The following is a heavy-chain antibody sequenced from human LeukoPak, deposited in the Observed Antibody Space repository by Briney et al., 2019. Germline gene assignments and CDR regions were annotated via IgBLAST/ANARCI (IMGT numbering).Heavy chain of an antibody. D-gene: IGHD6-19*01. CDR2: ISSSGSTI. V-gene: IGHV3-48*01. J-gene: IGHJ4*02. Sequence: TGGSLRLSCAASGFTFSSHSMNWVRQAPGKGLEWVSYISSSGSTIYYAGSVKGRFSISRDNAKNSLHLQMNSLRAEDTAVYYCARGTVAGKAPYWGQGTLVTVSS. CDR1: GFTFSSHS. CDR3: ARGTVAGKAPY.